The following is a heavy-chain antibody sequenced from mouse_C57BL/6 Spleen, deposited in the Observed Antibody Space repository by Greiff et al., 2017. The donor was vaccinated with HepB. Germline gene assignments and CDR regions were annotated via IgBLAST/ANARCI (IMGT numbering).Heavy chain of an antibody. D-gene: IGHD3-2*02. CDR2: IDPSDSYT. CDR1: GYTFTSYW. CDR3: ARGAGYTAY. J-gene: IGHJ3*01. V-gene: IGHV1-69*01. Sequence: QVQLKQPGAELVMPGASVKLSCKASGYTFTSYWMHWVKQRPGQGLEWIGEIDPSDSYTNYNQKFKGKSTLTVDKSSSTAYMQLSSLTSEDSAVYYCARGAGYTAYWGQGTLVTVSA.